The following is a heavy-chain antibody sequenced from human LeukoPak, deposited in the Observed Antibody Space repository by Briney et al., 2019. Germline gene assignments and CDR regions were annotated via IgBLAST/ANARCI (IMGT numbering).Heavy chain of an antibody. V-gene: IGHV1-69*06. Sequence: ASVKVSCKASGYTFTSYGISWVRQAPGQGLEWMGGIIPIFGTANYAQKFQGRVTITADKSTSTAYMELSSLRSEDTAVYYCAGTYPVGAFDIWGQGTMVTVSS. CDR1: GYTFTSYG. CDR3: AGTYPVGAFDI. D-gene: IGHD3-10*01. J-gene: IGHJ3*02. CDR2: IIPIFGTA.